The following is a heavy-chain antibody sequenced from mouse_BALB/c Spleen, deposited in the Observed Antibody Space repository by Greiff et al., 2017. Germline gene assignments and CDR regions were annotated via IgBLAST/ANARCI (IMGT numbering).Heavy chain of an antibody. J-gene: IGHJ2*01. CDR1: GYTFTSYW. CDR3: ARSYYGKNYFDY. V-gene: IGHV1-7*01. CDR2: INPSTGYT. D-gene: IGHD2-1*01. Sequence: SGAELAKPGASVKMSCKASGYTFTSYWMHWVKQRPGQGLEWIGYINPSTGYTEYNQKFKDKATLTADKSSSTAYMQLSSLTSEDSAVYYCARSYYGKNYFDYWGQGTTLTVSS.